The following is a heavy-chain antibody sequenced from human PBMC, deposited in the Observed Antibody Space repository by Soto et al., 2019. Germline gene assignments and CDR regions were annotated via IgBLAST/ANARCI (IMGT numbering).Heavy chain of an antibody. J-gene: IGHJ4*02. Sequence: PGGSLRLSCAASGFTFSDHYMSWIRQAPGKGLEYISYISSSSSYTNYADSVKGRFTISRDNAKNSLYLQMNSLRAEDTAVYYCARENTAFDYWGQGTLVTVSS. CDR3: ARENTAFDY. CDR2: ISSSSSYT. V-gene: IGHV3-11*06. CDR1: GFTFSDHY.